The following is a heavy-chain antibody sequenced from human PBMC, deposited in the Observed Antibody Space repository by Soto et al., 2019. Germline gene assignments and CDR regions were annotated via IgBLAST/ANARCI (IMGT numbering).Heavy chain of an antibody. V-gene: IGHV4-34*01. D-gene: IGHD1-7*01. J-gene: IGHJ4*02. Sequence: SETLSLTCAVYGGSFSGYYWSWIRQPPEKGLEWIGEINHSGSTNYNPSLKSRVTISVDTSKNQFSLKLSSVTAADTAVYYCARETYNWNYRYFDYWGQGTLVTVSS. CDR2: INHSGST. CDR1: GGSFSGYY. CDR3: ARETYNWNYRYFDY.